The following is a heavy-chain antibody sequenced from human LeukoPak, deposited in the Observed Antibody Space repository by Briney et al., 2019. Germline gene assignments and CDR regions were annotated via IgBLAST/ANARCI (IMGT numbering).Heavy chain of an antibody. CDR1: GGSFSGYY. D-gene: IGHD3-16*01. CDR3: ARASVLLSADY. Sequence: SETLSLTCAVYGGSFSGYYWSRIRQSPGKGLEWIGYIYNSGGTKYNPSLKSRLTISVDTSKNQFSLNLSSVTAADTAVYYCARASVLLSADYWGQGTLVTVSS. CDR2: IYNSGGT. V-gene: IGHV4-59*01. J-gene: IGHJ4*02.